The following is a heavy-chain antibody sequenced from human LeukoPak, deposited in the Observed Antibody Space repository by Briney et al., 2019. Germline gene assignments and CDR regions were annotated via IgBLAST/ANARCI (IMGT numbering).Heavy chain of an antibody. CDR2: IKGDGSEK. CDR3: ARGIGYSSGWFDY. J-gene: IGHJ4*02. D-gene: IGHD6-19*01. CDR1: GFTFSDFW. Sequence: GGSLRLSCAASGFTFSDFWMNWVRQAPGKGLEWVANIKGDGSEKYYVDSVKGRFTISRDNSKNTLYLQMNSLRAEDTAVYYCARGIGYSSGWFDYWGQGTLVTVSS. V-gene: IGHV3-7*03.